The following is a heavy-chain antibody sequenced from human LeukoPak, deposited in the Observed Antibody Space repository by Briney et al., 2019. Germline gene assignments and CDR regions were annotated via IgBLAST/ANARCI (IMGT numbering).Heavy chain of an antibody. CDR3: ARGRRPHGMDV. J-gene: IGHJ6*02. V-gene: IGHV4-59*01. Sequence: SETLSLTCTVSGGSISSYYWSWIRQPPGKGLEWIGYIYYSGGTNYNPSLKSRVTISVDTSKNQFSLKLSSVTAADTAVYYCARGRRPHGMDVWGQGTTVTVSS. CDR2: IYYSGGT. CDR1: GGSISSYY.